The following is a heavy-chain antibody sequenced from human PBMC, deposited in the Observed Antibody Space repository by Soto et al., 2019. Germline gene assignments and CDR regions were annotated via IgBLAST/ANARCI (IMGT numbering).Heavy chain of an antibody. CDR3: ATYYDSSGPTYDY. CDR2: IYYSGTT. V-gene: IGHV4-30-4*01. Sequence: PSETLSLTCTVSGGSIGSGDHYWSWIRQPPGKGPEWIGYIYYSGTTYYNPSLKSRVTISVDTSKNQFSLKLTSVTAADTAVYYCATYYDSSGPTYDYWGQGTLVTVSS. J-gene: IGHJ4*02. D-gene: IGHD3-22*01. CDR1: GGSIGSGDHY.